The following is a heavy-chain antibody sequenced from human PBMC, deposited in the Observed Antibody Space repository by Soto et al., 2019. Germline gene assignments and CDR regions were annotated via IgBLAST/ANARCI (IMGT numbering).Heavy chain of an antibody. J-gene: IGHJ4*02. V-gene: IGHV3-53*04. CDR1: GFTVSSNY. Sequence: EVQLVESGGGLVQPGGSLRLSCAASGFTVSSNYMSWVRQAPGKGLEWVSVIYSGGGTYYADSVKGRFTISRHNSKNTLYLQMNSLRAEDTAVYYCARGYCSSTSCYPLDYWGQGTLVTVSS. CDR2: IYSGGGT. D-gene: IGHD2-2*01. CDR3: ARGYCSSTSCYPLDY.